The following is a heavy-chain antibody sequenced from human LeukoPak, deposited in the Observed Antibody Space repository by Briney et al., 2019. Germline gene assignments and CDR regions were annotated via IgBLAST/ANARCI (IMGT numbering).Heavy chain of an antibody. D-gene: IGHD4-17*01. V-gene: IGHV1-69-2*01. CDR1: GYTFTDYY. CDR3: ATEVSSVTHGKNWFDP. Sequence: ASVKVSCKVSGYTFTDYYMHWVQQAPGKGLEWMGLVDPEDGETIYAEKFQGRVTITADTSTDTAYMELSSLRSEDTAVYYCATEVSSVTHGKNWFDPWGQGTLVTVSS. CDR2: VDPEDGET. J-gene: IGHJ5*02.